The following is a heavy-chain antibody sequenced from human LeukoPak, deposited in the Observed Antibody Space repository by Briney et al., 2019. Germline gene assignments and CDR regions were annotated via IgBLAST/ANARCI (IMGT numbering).Heavy chain of an antibody. CDR1: GGSISSYY. V-gene: IGHV4-59*01. CDR2: IYYSGST. D-gene: IGHD3-3*01. CDR3: ARYYYDFWSGSPRGYYYMDV. J-gene: IGHJ6*03. Sequence: PSETLSLTCTVSGGSISSYYWSWIRQPPGKGLEWIGYIYYSGSTNYNPSLKSRVTISVDTSKNQFSLKLSSVTAADTAVYYCARYYYDFWSGSPRGYYYMDVWGKGTTVTVSS.